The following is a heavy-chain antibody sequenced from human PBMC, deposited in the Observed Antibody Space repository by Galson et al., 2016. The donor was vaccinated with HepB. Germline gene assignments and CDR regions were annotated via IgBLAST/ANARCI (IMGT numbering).Heavy chain of an antibody. CDR1: GDSISSGTYY. Sequence: ALSLTCSVSGDSISSGTYYWSWIRQPAGRGLEWIGRVYYSGSTNYNPSLKSRATILVDTSKNQFSLRSSSVTAADTALYYCARDTYYFWDGFTSYAFDIWGQVRMVTVSS. CDR3: ARDTYYFWDGFTSYAFDI. J-gene: IGHJ3*02. D-gene: IGHD3-3*01. CDR2: VYYSGST. V-gene: IGHV4-61*02.